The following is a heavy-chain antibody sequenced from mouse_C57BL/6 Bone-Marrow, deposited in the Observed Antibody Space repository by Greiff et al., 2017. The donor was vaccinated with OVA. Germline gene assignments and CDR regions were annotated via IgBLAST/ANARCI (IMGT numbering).Heavy chain of an antibody. J-gene: IGHJ2*01. V-gene: IGHV14-4*01. D-gene: IGHD3-2*02. CDR2: IDPENGDT. CDR3: AREKDSSGYHYFDY. Sequence: EVQLQQSGAELVRPGASVKLSCTASGFNIKDDYMHWVKQRPEQGLEWIGWIDPENGDTEYASKFQGKATITADTSSNTAYLQLSSLTSEDTAVYYCAREKDSSGYHYFDYWGQGTTLTVSS. CDR1: GFNIKDDY.